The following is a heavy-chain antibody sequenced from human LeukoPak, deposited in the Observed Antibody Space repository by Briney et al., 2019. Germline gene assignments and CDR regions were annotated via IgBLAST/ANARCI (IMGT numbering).Heavy chain of an antibody. CDR2: ISYDGSNK. CDR1: EVTFNKYA. V-gene: IGHV3-30-3*01. J-gene: IGHJ4*02. D-gene: IGHD4-11*01. Sequence: GGSLRLSCIGSEVTFNKYAMHWLRQAPGEGLEWVAVISYDGSNKYYADSVKGRFTISRDNSKNTLYLQMNSLRAEDTAVYYCAREGQYPPLYFFDYWGQGTLVTVSS. CDR3: AREGQYPPLYFFDY.